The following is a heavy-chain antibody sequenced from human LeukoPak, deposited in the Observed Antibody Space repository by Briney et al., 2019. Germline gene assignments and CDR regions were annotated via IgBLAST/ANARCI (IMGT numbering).Heavy chain of an antibody. CDR2: MNPNSGNT. CDR1: GYTFTSYD. CDR3: ARQDDYGDSNDY. Sequence: ASVKVSCKASGYTFTSYDINWVRQATGQGLEWMGWMNPNSGNTGYAQKFQGRVTMTRNTSISTAYMELSGLRSEDTAVYYCARQDDYGDSNDYWGQGTLVTVSP. V-gene: IGHV1-8*01. D-gene: IGHD4-17*01. J-gene: IGHJ4*02.